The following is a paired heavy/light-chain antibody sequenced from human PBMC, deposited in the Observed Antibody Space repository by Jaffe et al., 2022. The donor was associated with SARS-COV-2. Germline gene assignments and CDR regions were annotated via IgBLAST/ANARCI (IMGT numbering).Light chain of an antibody. V-gene: IGKV3-11*01. CDR2: DAS. J-gene: IGKJ2*01. CDR1: QSVYSF. Sequence: EIVLTQSPATLSLSPGERATLSCRASQSVYSFLAWYQQKPGQAPRLLIYDASNRATGVPARFSGGGSGTDFTLTISSLETEDFAIYFCHQRNNWPPTFGQGTKLEIK. CDR3: HQRNNWPPT.
Heavy chain of an antibody. CDR3: AKPEGVAAVWNDAFDL. V-gene: IGHV3-23*01. CDR1: GFTFSNYA. J-gene: IGHJ3*01. D-gene: IGHD2-15*01. Sequence: EVQLLESGGDLVQPGGSLRLSCAGSGFTFSNYAMTWVRQAPGKGLEWVSIISGSSGLTYYADSVKGRFTISRDNSKNTLYLQMNSLRVEDTAVYYCAKPEGVAAVWNDAFDLWGQGTMVTVSS. CDR2: ISGSSGLT.